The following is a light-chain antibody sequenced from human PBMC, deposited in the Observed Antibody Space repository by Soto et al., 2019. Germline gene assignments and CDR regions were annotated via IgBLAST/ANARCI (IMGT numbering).Light chain of an antibody. CDR3: QQYGSSPPYT. J-gene: IGKJ2*01. CDR1: QTFSRNY. CDR2: GAS. Sequence: EIVLTQSPGTLSLSPGERATLSCKASQTFSRNYLAWYQQKPSQAPRLLIYGASSRATDIPDRFSGSGSGTEFTLTISRLEPEDFAVYYCQQYGSSPPYTYGQGTKLEIK. V-gene: IGKV3-20*01.